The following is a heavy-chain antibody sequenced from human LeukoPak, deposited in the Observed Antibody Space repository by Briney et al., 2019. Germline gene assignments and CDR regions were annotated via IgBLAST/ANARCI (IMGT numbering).Heavy chain of an antibody. CDR1: GFTVYSIY. D-gene: IGHD6-13*01. Sequence: AGSLSLSSAASGFTVYSIYMSWVGQAQGKGLEWGSVIYSGGSTYYADSLKGRFPISRHNSKNTLYLQMNSLRAEDTAVYYCARLAVAVWYYFDYWGQGTLDTVSS. CDR2: IYSGGST. CDR3: ARLAVAVWYYFDY. V-gene: IGHV3-53*04. J-gene: IGHJ4*02.